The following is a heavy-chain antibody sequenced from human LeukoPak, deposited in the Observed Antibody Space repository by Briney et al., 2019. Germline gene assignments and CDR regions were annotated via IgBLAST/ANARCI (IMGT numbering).Heavy chain of an antibody. J-gene: IGHJ1*01. V-gene: IGHV3-66*01. D-gene: IGHD2-15*01. CDR3: ASTNCSGGSCYIYFQH. Sequence: GGSLRLSCAASGFTVSSNTVIWVRQAPGKGLEWVSVIYSGGSTYYADSVKGRFTISRDNSKNTLYLQMNSLRAEDTAVYYCASTNCSGGSCYIYFQHWGQGTLVTVSP. CDR2: IYSGGST. CDR1: GFTVSSNT.